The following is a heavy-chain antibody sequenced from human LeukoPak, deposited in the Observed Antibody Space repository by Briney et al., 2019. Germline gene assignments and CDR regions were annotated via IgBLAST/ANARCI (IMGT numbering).Heavy chain of an antibody. CDR3: AIPGITMIVAREYYFDY. J-gene: IGHJ4*02. CDR1: GYTLTELS. Sequence: GASVKVSCKVSGYTLTELSMHWVRQAPGKGLEWMGGFDPEDGETIYAQKFQGRVTMTEDTSTDTAYMELSSLRSEDTAVYYCAIPGITMIVAREYYFDYWGQGTLVTVSS. D-gene: IGHD3-22*01. V-gene: IGHV1-24*01. CDR2: FDPEDGET.